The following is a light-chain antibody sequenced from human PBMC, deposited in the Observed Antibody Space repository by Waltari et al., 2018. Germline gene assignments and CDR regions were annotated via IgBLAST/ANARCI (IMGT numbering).Light chain of an antibody. CDR3: FTFTSRSTWE. CDR1: SSDVGGYNY. CDR2: DVS. V-gene: IGLV2-14*01. Sequence: QTALTQPASVSGSPGQSITISCTGTSSDVGGYNYVYWYQQHPGKVPKLLIFDVSNSPSGLTHRFSGSKTGNTASLTLSVLQTEYESDYFCFTFTSRSTWEFGGGAKLTVL. J-gene: IGLJ3*02.